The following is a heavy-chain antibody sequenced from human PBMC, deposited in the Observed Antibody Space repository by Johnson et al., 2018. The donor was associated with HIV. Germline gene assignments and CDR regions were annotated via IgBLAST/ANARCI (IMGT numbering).Heavy chain of an antibody. CDR2: IKSKADGGTT. D-gene: IGHD3-22*01. J-gene: IGHJ3*02. Sequence: VLLVESGGGLVKPGGSLRLSCAASGFTFTNAWMTWVRQAPGRGLEWVGRIKSKADGGTTDYAAPVKGRFTISRDDSRSTLVLQMKSLKAEDTAVYYCARGMSSGPWAGGDAFDIWGQGTMVTVSS. CDR3: ARGMSSGPWAGGDAFDI. V-gene: IGHV3-15*01. CDR1: GFTFTNAW.